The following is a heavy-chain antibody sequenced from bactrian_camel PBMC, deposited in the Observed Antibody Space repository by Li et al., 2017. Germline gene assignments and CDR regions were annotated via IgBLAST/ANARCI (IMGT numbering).Heavy chain of an antibody. D-gene: IGHD3*01. CDR3: AVLAPTGQADENNY. V-gene: IGHV3S31*01. CDR2: INSGGSST. J-gene: IGHJ4*01. Sequence: VQLVESGGGLVQPGGSLRVSCAASGFIFGSYAMSWVRQAPGKGLEWVSSINSGGSSTYYVDSTKGRFTISRDNAKNTLYLQSNSLKTEDTAMNYCAVLAPTGQADENNYWGQGTQVTVS. CDR1: GFIFGSYA.